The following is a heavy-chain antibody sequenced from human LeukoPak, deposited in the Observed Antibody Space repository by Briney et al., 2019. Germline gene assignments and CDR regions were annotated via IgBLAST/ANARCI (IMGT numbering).Heavy chain of an antibody. CDR3: ARTPLPIAVSAAHNWFDP. Sequence: LSGGCLSLSCAASEVTFGSYGMSWVRQAPGKGLEWVASIRDSGETTYYADSVKGRFTISRENSKKTLFLIMDSLRVEDTAVYYCARTPLPIAVSAAHNWFDPWGQGAEVTVSS. D-gene: IGHD6-19*01. V-gene: IGHV3-23*01. CDR1: EVTFGSYG. CDR2: IRDSGETT. J-gene: IGHJ5*02.